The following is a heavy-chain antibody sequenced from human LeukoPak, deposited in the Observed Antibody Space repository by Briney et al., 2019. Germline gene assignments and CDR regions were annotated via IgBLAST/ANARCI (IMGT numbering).Heavy chain of an antibody. D-gene: IGHD6-13*01. V-gene: IGHV3-53*01. J-gene: IGHJ5*02. CDR1: GFTVSSNY. CDR2: IYSGGST. CDR3: ARGFKGYSSSWYRLDP. Sequence: GGSLRLSCAASGFTVSSNYMSWVRQAPGKGLEWVSVIYSGGSTYYADSVKGRFTISRDNSKNTLYLQMNSLRAEDTAAYYCARGFKGYSSSWYRLDPWGQGTLVIVSS.